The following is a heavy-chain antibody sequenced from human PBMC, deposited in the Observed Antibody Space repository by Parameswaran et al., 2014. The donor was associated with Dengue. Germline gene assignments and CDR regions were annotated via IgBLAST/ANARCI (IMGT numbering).Heavy chain of an antibody. CDR3: TTGLALDCSSTSCYAFDY. J-gene: IGHJ4*02. V-gene: IGHV3-15*01. Sequence: RWIRQPQEGLEWVGRIKSKTDGGTTDYAAPVKGRFTISRDDSKNTLYLQMNSLKTEDTAVYYCTTGLALDCSSTSCYAFDYWGQGTLVTVSS. D-gene: IGHD2-2*01. CDR2: IKSKTDGGTT.